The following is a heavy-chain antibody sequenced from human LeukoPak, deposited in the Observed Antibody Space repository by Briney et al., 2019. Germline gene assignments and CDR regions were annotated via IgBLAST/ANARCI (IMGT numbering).Heavy chain of an antibody. CDR3: ARFGDLFDY. CDR2: IYYSGST. Sequence: SETLSLTCTVSGGSISSYYWSWIRQPPGKGLEWIGYIYYSGSTKYNPSLKSRVTISVATSRNQFSLKLSSVTAAATAVYYCARFGDLFDYWGQGTLVTVSS. D-gene: IGHD3-10*01. CDR1: GGSISSYY. V-gene: IGHV4-59*01. J-gene: IGHJ4*02.